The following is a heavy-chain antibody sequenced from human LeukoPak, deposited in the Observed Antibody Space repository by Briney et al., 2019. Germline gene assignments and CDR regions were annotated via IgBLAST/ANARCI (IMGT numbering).Heavy chain of an antibody. CDR2: ISYDGSNK. CDR1: RFTFSSYA. V-gene: IGHV3-30*04. Sequence: GGSLRLSCAASRFTFSSYAMHWVRQAPGKGLEWVAVISYDGSNKYYADSVKGRFTISRDNANNSLCLQMNSLRAEDTAVYYCAVNHRDGYSELGYWGQGTLVTVSS. CDR3: AVNHRDGYSELGY. J-gene: IGHJ4*02. D-gene: IGHD5-24*01.